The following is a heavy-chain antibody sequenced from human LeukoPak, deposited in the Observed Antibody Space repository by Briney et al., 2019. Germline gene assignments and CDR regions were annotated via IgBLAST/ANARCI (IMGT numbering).Heavy chain of an antibody. CDR1: GFNFNNYD. Sequence: PGGSLRLSCAASGFNFNNYDFHWVRQVAGKRLEWVAGIGTVADTFYPDSVMGRFTISRENAKNSFYLQMNSLRAEDTAVYYCANQARRTGYYLDYWGQGTLVTVSS. V-gene: IGHV3-13*01. J-gene: IGHJ4*02. CDR3: ANQARRTGYYLDY. CDR2: IGTVADT. D-gene: IGHD2-15*01.